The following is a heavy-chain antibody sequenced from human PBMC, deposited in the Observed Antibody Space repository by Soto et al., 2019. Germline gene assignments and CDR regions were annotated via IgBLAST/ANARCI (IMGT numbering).Heavy chain of an antibody. CDR2: MNPNSGNT. D-gene: IGHD1-26*01. Sequence: ASVKVSCKSSGYTFTSYDINWVRQATGQGLEWMGWMNPNSGNTGYAQKFQGRVTMTRNTSISTAYMELSSLRSEDTAVYYCARARERRIWFDPWGQGTLVTVSS. CDR1: GYTFTSYD. CDR3: ARARERRIWFDP. J-gene: IGHJ5*02. V-gene: IGHV1-8*02.